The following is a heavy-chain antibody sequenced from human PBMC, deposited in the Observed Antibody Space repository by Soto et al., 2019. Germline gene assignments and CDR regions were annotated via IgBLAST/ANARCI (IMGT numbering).Heavy chain of an antibody. CDR3: ARAPYDFWSGYYTGIGASFDY. D-gene: IGHD3-3*01. CDR2: IYYSGST. V-gene: IGHV4-61*01. J-gene: IGHJ4*02. CDR1: GGSVSSGSYY. Sequence: SETLSLTCTVSGGSVSSGSYYWSWIRQPPGKGLEWIGYIYYSGSTNYNPSLKSRVTISVDTSKNQFSLKLSSVTAADTAVYYCARAPYDFWSGYYTGIGASFDYWGQGTLVTVSS.